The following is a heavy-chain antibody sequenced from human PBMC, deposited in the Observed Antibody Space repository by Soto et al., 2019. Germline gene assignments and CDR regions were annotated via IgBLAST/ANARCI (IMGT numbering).Heavy chain of an antibody. CDR3: ARDQAAAPTLYYYFGMDV. V-gene: IGHV3-33*01. D-gene: IGHD6-13*01. Sequence: QVQLVESGGGVVQPGRSLRLSCAASGFTFSNYGMHWVRQAPGKGLEWVAVIWYAGTNKYYADSVKGRFTISRDNSKNTLYLQMNSLRAEDTAVYYCARDQAAAPTLYYYFGMDVWGQGTTVTVSS. J-gene: IGHJ6*02. CDR1: GFTFSNYG. CDR2: IWYAGTNK.